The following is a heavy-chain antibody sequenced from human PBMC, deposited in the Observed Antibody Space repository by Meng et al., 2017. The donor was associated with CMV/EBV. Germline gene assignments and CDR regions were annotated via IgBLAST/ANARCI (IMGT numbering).Heavy chain of an antibody. Sequence: FTFSSYAMHWVRQAPGKGLEWVAVISYDGSNKYYADSVKGRFTISRDNSKNTLYLQMNSLRAEDTAVYYCARDHDRYNWNYLGSAGYWGKG. CDR2: ISYDGSNK. J-gene: IGHJ4*02. D-gene: IGHD1-7*01. CDR3: ARDHDRYNWNYLGSAGY. V-gene: IGHV3-30-3*01. CDR1: FTFSSYA.